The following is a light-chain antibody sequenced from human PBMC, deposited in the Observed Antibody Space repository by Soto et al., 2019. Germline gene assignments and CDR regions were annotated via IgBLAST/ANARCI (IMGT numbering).Light chain of an antibody. J-gene: IGLJ1*01. CDR2: QVT. V-gene: IGLV2-14*01. Sequence: QSVLTQSPSASGTPGQRVTISCTGTSSDLAIYNYVSWYQQQPGKAPKLMIYQVTNRPSGVSNRFSGSRSGNTASLTISGLQAEDEADYYCSSYTDSSNYVFGTGTKVTVL. CDR3: SSYTDSSNYV. CDR1: SSDLAIYNY.